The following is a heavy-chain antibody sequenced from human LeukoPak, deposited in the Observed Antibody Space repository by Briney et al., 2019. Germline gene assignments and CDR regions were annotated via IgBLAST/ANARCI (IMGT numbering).Heavy chain of an antibody. D-gene: IGHD3-22*01. CDR3: ARDHDSSGYYGY. J-gene: IGHJ4*02. CDR1: GGSISSGGYY. Sequence: SQTLSLTCTVSGGSISSGGYYWSWIRQHPGKGLEWIGYIYYSGSTYYNPSLKSRVTISVDTSKNQFSLKLSSVTAADTAVYYCARDHDSSGYYGYWGQGTLVTVSS. V-gene: IGHV4-31*03. CDR2: IYYSGST.